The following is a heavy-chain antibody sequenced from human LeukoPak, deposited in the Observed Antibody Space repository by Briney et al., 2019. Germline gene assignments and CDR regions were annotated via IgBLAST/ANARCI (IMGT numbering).Heavy chain of an antibody. D-gene: IGHD6-13*01. V-gene: IGHV3-74*01. J-gene: IGHJ4*02. CDR3: SRVAIGAGTFN. Sequence: GGSLRLSCATSGFAFSNYWMYWVRQAPGRGPESVSRIKTDGSITGYADSVKGRFTVSRDNAKSTLYLQMNSLRVEDTAVYYCSRVAIGAGTFNWGQGTLVTVSS. CDR2: IKTDGSIT. CDR1: GFAFSNYW.